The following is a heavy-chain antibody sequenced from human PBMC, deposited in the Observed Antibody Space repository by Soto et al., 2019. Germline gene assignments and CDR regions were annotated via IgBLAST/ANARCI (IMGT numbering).Heavy chain of an antibody. CDR2: IWYDGSNK. D-gene: IGHD6-13*01. J-gene: IGHJ6*02. CDR3: ARDLGAAAVPFYYYYGMDV. CDR1: GFTFSSYG. V-gene: IGHV3-33*01. Sequence: PGGSLRLSCAASGFTFSSYGMHWVRQAPGKGLEWVAVIWYDGSNKYYADSVKGRFTISRDNSKNTLYLQMNSLRAEDTAVYYCARDLGAAAVPFYYYYGMDVWGQGTTVTVSS.